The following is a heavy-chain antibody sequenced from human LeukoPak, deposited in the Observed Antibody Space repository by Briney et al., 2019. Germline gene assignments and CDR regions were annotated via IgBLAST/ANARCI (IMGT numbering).Heavy chain of an antibody. J-gene: IGHJ5*02. D-gene: IGHD4-11*01. CDR1: GYTFTSYG. V-gene: IGHV1-18*01. Sequence: SAKVSCKASGYTFTSYGISWVRQAPGQGLEWMGWISAYNGNTNYAQKLQGRVTMTTDTSTSTTYMELRSLRSDDTAVYYCARVRGVYSNYNWFDPWGQGTLVTVSS. CDR2: ISAYNGNT. CDR3: ARVRGVYSNYNWFDP.